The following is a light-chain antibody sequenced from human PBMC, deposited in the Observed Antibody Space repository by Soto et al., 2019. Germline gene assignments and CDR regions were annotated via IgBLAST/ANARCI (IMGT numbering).Light chain of an antibody. CDR2: DVS. Sequence: QSALTQPRSVSGSPGQSVTISCTGTSSDVGGYNYVSWYQQHPGKAPKLMIYDVSKRPSGVPDRFSGSKSGNTASLTISGLQAEDEADYHCCSYAGSYIYVVFGGGTKVTVL. CDR1: SSDVGGYNY. CDR3: CSYAGSYIYVV. J-gene: IGLJ2*01. V-gene: IGLV2-11*01.